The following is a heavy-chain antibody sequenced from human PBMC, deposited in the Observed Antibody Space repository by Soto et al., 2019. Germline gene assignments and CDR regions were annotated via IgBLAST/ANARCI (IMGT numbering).Heavy chain of an antibody. CDR2: VTKDGNVI. V-gene: IGHV3-74*01. J-gene: IGHJ4*02. CDR1: GFTFSAYW. Sequence: EVQLVESGGGLVQPGGSLRLSCAASGFTFSAYWMHWVRQAPGKGLVWVARVTKDGNVISYADSVKGRFTISRDNAKNTVYLQMSSLGVEDTAVYYCARGGNGCVDGWGQGTLVTVSS. CDR3: ARGGNGCVDG. D-gene: IGHD6-19*01.